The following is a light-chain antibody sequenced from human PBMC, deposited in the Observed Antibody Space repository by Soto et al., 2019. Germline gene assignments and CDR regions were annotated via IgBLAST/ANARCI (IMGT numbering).Light chain of an antibody. CDR1: STDVGSYNR. CDR3: SSYTRSSTYV. V-gene: IGLV2-18*02. CDR2: EVS. Sequence: QSVLTQPPSVSGSPGQSVTISCTGTSTDVGSYNRVSWYQHPPGTAPKLMIYEVSNRPSGVRDRFSGSKSGNTASLTISRLQDEDEADYYCSSYTRSSTYVFGTGTKVTVL. J-gene: IGLJ1*01.